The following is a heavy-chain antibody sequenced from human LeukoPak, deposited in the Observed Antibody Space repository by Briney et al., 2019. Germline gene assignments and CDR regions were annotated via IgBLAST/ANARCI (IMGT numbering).Heavy chain of an antibody. D-gene: IGHD3-10*01. Sequence: SETLSLTCTVSGGSISSSSYYWGWIRQPPGKGLEWIGSIYYSGSTYYNPSLKSRVTISVDTSKNQFSLKLSSVTAADTAVYYRARQYYGSGSYGGYWGQGTLVTVSS. J-gene: IGHJ4*02. CDR3: ARQYYGSGSYGGY. CDR2: IYYSGST. CDR1: GGSISSSSYY. V-gene: IGHV4-39*01.